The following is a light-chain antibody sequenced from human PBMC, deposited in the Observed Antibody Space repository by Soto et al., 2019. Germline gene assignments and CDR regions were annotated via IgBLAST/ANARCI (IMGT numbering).Light chain of an antibody. Sequence: SQLTHSPNTLSASXXGRVVITCRASQSISSYLNWYQQKPGKAPKLLIYAASSLQSGVPSRFSGSGSGTDFTLTISSLQPEDFATYYCQQSYCPPRTFGQGTKVDIK. CDR2: AAS. V-gene: IGKV1-39*01. CDR3: QQSYCPPRT. J-gene: IGKJ1*01. CDR1: QSISSY.